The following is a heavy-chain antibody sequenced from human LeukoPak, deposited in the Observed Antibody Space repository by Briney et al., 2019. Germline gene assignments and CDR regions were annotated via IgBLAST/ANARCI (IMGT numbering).Heavy chain of an antibody. V-gene: IGHV4-34*01. D-gene: IGHD6-19*01. J-gene: IGHJ6*02. CDR2: INHSGST. CDR1: GGSFSGYY. Sequence: SETLSLTCAVYGGSFSGYYWSWIRQPPGKGLEWIGEINHSGSTNYNPSLKSRVTTSVDTSKNQFSLKLSSVTAADTAVYYCASGKANYSSGTRPTKGLSYYGMDVWGQGTTVTVSS. CDR3: ASGKANYSSGTRPTKGLSYYGMDV.